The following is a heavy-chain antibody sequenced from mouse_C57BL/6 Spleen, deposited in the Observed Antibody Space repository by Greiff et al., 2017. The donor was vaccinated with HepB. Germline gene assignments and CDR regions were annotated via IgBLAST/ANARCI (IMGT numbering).Heavy chain of an antibody. D-gene: IGHD1-1*01. V-gene: IGHV1-22*01. CDR3: ARGEDLAGYYAMDY. Sequence: EVQLQQSGPELVKPGASVKMSCKASGYTFTDYNMHWVKQSHGKSLEWIGYINPNNGGTSYNQKFKGKATLTVNKSSSTAYMELRSLTSEDSAVYYCARGEDLAGYYAMDYWGQGTSVTVSS. J-gene: IGHJ4*01. CDR1: GYTFTDYN. CDR2: INPNNGGT.